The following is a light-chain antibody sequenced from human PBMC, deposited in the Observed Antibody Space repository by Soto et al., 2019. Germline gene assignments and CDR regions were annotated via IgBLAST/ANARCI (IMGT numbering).Light chain of an antibody. CDR1: QSVTSSY. CDR2: GAS. CDR3: QQYGRSAIFT. J-gene: IGKJ3*01. Sequence: ETVLTQSPGTLSLSPGETGTLSCRASQSVTSSYLAWYQQKPDQAPRLLIYGASNRATGIPDRISGSGSGTDFALTISRLEPEDFAVYYCQQYGRSAIFTFGPGTTVDIK. V-gene: IGKV3-20*01.